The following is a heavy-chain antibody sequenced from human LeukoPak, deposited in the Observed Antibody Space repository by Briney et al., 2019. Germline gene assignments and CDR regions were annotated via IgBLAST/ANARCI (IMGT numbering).Heavy chain of an antibody. D-gene: IGHD1-26*01. CDR2: VYTSGST. CDR3: ARGQWELQPFDY. J-gene: IGHJ4*02. Sequence: SETLSLTCTVSGGSISSYYWSWIRQPAGKGLEWIGRVYTSGSTNYNPSLKSRVTMSVDTSKNQFSLKLSSVTAVDTAVYYCARGQWELQPFDYWGQGTLVTVSS. CDR1: GGSISSYY. V-gene: IGHV4-4*07.